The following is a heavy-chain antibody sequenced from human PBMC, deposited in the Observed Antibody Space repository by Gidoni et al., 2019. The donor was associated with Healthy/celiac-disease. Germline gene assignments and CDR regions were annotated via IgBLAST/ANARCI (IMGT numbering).Heavy chain of an antibody. Sequence: QVQLQASGPGLVKPSETLSLTCTVSGGSISSYYWSWIRQPPGKGLEWIGEIYYSGSTNYNPSLKSRVTISVDTSKNQFALKLSSVTAADTAVYYCARDLGVAVADYYYYGMDVWGQGTTVTVSS. CDR3: ARDLGVAVADYYYYGMDV. D-gene: IGHD6-19*01. J-gene: IGHJ6*02. CDR1: GGSISSYY. CDR2: IYYSGST. V-gene: IGHV4-59*01.